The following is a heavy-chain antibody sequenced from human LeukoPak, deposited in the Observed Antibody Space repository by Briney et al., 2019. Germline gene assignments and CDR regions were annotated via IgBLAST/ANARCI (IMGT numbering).Heavy chain of an antibody. Sequence: QPGRSLRLSCAASGFTFSSYGVHWVRQAPGKGLEWVAVIWYDGSNKYYADSVKGRLTISRDNSKNTLYLQMNSLRAEDTAVYYCARLSATSAHFDYWGQGTLVTVSS. V-gene: IGHV3-33*01. J-gene: IGHJ4*02. D-gene: IGHD5-24*01. CDR1: GFTFSSYG. CDR2: IWYDGSNK. CDR3: ARLSATSAHFDY.